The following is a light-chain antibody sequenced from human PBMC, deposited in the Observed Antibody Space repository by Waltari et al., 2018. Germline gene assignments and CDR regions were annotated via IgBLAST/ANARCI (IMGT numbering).Light chain of an antibody. CDR3: SVWDDSLSGPV. CDR1: SSNVGSNS. J-gene: IGLJ2*01. V-gene: IGLV1-44*01. Sequence: QSVVTQPPSASGAPGQGVPIPCSGSSSNVGSNSIKWYQQLPGTAPKVVMYDIDRRPSGVPDRFSGSRSGTTASLTISGLQSEDEADYYCSVWDDSLSGPVFGGGTKLTVL. CDR2: DID.